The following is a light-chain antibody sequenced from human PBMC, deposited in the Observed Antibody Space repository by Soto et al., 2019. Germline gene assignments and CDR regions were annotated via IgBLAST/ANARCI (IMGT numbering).Light chain of an antibody. J-gene: IGKJ4*01. CDR2: WAS. CDR1: QSVLYSSNNKNY. CDR3: QQYYSTPLP. V-gene: IGKV4-1*01. Sequence: DIVMTQSPDSLAVSLGERATINCKSSQSVLYSSNNKNYLVWYQQKPGQPPKLLIYWASTRESGVPDRFSGSGSGTDFTLTISSLQAEDVAVYYCQQYYSTPLPFGGGTKVEIK.